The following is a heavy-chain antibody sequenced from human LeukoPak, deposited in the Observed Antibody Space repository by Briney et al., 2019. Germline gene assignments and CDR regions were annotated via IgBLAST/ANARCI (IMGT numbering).Heavy chain of an antibody. V-gene: IGHV3-74*01. CDR2: INPDGSAT. Sequence: PGGSLRLSCAASGCTIRNNWMHWIRQGPGGGLVWISNINPDGSATHYADSVKGRFTIARNNAKNTVYLQMNSLTADDTAVYYCISPTVGWGQGTLVTVSS. CDR1: GCTIRNNW. CDR3: ISPTVG. D-gene: IGHD3-3*01. J-gene: IGHJ4*02.